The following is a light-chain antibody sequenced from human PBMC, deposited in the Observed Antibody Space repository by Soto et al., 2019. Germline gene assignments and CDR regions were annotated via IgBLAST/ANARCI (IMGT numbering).Light chain of an antibody. Sequence: HSVLTQPASVSGSPGHSITISCTGTSSDVGGYNYVSWYQQHPGKAPKLMIYDVSNRPSGVSNRFSGSKSGNTASLTISGLQAEDEADYYCSSYTSSSTLYVFGTGTKVIVL. CDR2: DVS. J-gene: IGLJ1*01. V-gene: IGLV2-14*01. CDR1: SSDVGGYNY. CDR3: SSYTSSSTLYV.